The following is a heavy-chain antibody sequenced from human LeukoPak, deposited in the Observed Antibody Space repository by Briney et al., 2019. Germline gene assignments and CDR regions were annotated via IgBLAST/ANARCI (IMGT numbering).Heavy chain of an antibody. CDR3: ATAADYDILTGYYNGLDY. J-gene: IGHJ4*02. D-gene: IGHD3-9*01. CDR1: GYTLTELS. CDR2: FDPEDGET. V-gene: IGHV1-24*01. Sequence: ASVKVSCKVSGYTLTELSMHWVRQAPGKGVEWMGGFDPEDGETIYAQKFRGRVTMTEDTSTDTAYMELSSLRSEDTAVYYCATAADYDILTGYYNGLDYWGQGTLVTVSS.